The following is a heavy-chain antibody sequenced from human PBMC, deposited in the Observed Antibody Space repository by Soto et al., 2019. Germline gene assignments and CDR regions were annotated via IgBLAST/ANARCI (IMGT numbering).Heavy chain of an antibody. CDR1: GFTFTSSA. CDR3: AAVKSTGPTSDFDY. J-gene: IGHJ4*02. V-gene: IGHV1-58*01. Sequence: SVKVSCKASGFTFTSSAVQWVRQARGQRLEWIGWIVVGSGNTNYAQKFQERVTITRDMSTSTAYMELSSLRSEDTAVYYCAAVKSTGPTSDFDYWGQGTLVTVSS. D-gene: IGHD3-9*01. CDR2: IVVGSGNT.